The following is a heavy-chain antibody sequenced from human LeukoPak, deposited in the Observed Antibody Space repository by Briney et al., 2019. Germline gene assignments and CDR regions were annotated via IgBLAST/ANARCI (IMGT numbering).Heavy chain of an antibody. Sequence: GGSLRLSCAASGFTFSSYSMNWVRQAPGKGLEWVSSISSSSSYIYYADSVKGRFTISRDNAKNSLYLQMNSLRAEDTAVYYCARELAVAGEDNWFDPWGQGTLVTVSS. CDR2: ISSSSSYI. D-gene: IGHD6-19*01. CDR1: GFTFSSYS. V-gene: IGHV3-21*01. CDR3: ARELAVAGEDNWFDP. J-gene: IGHJ5*02.